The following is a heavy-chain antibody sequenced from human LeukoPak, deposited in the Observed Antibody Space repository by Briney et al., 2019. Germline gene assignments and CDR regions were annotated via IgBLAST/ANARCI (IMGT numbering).Heavy chain of an antibody. CDR2: ISSSGSTI. Sequence: PGGSLRLSCAASGFTFSSFAMSWLRQAPGKGLEWVSYISSSGSTIYYADSVKGRFTISRDNAKNSLYLQMNSLRAEDTAVYYCASRAVAGRAYWGQGTLVTVSS. CDR3: ASRAVAGRAY. J-gene: IGHJ4*02. V-gene: IGHV3-48*04. CDR1: GFTFSSFA. D-gene: IGHD6-19*01.